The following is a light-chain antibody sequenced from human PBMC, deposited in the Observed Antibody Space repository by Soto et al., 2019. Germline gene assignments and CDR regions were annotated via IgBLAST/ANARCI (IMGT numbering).Light chain of an antibody. Sequence: SVFTQFPTTLFFFPGEKAPLSCNASQSLSSNFLAWYQQKPGQPPRLLIYDSSTRATGFPDRFGGSGSGTDFTLTIIRLEPEDFAVYYCQQYDISPWTFGQGTKV. CDR3: QQYDISPWT. V-gene: IGKV3-20*01. CDR1: QSLSSNF. CDR2: DSS. J-gene: IGKJ1*01.